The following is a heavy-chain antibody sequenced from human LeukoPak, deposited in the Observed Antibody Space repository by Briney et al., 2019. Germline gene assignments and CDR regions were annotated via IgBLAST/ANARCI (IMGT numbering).Heavy chain of an antibody. CDR1: GFTFDDYA. J-gene: IGHJ4*02. D-gene: IGHD5-18*01. Sequence: PGGSVRLSCAASGFTFDDYAMHWVRQAPGKGLEWVSGISWNSGSIGYADSVKGRFTISRDNAKNSLYLQMNSLRAEDTALYYCARRRAGYSYGDFDYWGQGTLVTVSS. CDR2: ISWNSGSI. V-gene: IGHV3-9*01. CDR3: ARRRAGYSYGDFDY.